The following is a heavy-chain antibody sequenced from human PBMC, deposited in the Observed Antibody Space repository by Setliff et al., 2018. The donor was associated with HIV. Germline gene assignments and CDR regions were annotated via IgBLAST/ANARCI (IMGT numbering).Heavy chain of an antibody. D-gene: IGHD4-4*01. Sequence: GGSLRLSCAASGFTFSSYSMNWVRQAPGKGLEWVSSISSSSSYIYYADSVKGRFTISSDNSKNTVHLLMNSLRAEDTALYYCAKDSDAYNFDYWGQGALVTVSS. V-gene: IGHV3-21*01. CDR3: AKDSDAYNFDY. CDR1: GFTFSSYS. CDR2: ISSSSSYI. J-gene: IGHJ4*02.